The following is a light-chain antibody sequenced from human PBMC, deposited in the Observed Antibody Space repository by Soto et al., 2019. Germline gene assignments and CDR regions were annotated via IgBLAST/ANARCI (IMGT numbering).Light chain of an antibody. V-gene: IGKV4-1*01. Sequence: DFVMTQSPASLAVSLGERATINCRSSQSVLYSSNNRNYLAWYQQKPGQSPKALIYWASTREPGVPDRFSGSGSGTEFTLTISSLQAEDVAVYYCQQYYTTPFDFGQGTRLQI. J-gene: IGKJ5*01. CDR3: QQYYTTPFD. CDR1: QSVLYSSNNRNY. CDR2: WAS.